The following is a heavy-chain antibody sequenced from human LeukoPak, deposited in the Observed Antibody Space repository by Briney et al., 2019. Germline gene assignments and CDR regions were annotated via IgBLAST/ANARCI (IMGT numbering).Heavy chain of an antibody. J-gene: IGHJ5*02. CDR3: ARGIAAAGNTPSHWFDP. V-gene: IGHV4-39*07. CDR2: IYYSGST. CDR1: GGSISSSSYY. D-gene: IGHD6-13*01. Sequence: SETLSLTCTVSGGSISSSSYYWGWIRQPPGKGLEWIGSIYYSGSTYYNPSLKNRVTISVDTSKNQLSLKLSSVTAADTAVYYCARGIAAAGNTPSHWFDPWGQGTLVTVSS.